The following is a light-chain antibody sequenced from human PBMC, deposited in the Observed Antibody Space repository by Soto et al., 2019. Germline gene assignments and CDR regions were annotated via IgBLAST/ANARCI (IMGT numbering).Light chain of an antibody. CDR3: SSYTSSSSYV. CDR1: SSDVGGYKY. Sequence: QSALTQPASVSGSPGQSITISCTGTSSDVGGYKYVSWYQQYPGKAPKLMIYDVSNRPSGVSNRFFGSKSGNTASLTISGLQAEDEADYYCSSYTSSSSYVFGTGTKVTVL. J-gene: IGLJ1*01. V-gene: IGLV2-14*03. CDR2: DVS.